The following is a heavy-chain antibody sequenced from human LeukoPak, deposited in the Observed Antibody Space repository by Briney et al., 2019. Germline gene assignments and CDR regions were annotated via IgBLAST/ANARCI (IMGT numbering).Heavy chain of an antibody. D-gene: IGHD1-26*01. CDR1: GYSFSSYW. V-gene: IGHV5-51*01. CDR2: IYPGDSDT. Sequence: GESLKISCKGSGYSFSSYWIGWVRQMPGKGLEWMGIIYPGDSDTRYSPSFQGQVTISADKSISTAYLQWSSLKASDTAMHYCAKHGGSGTYTKEFDYWGQGTLVTVSS. J-gene: IGHJ4*02. CDR3: AKHGGSGTYTKEFDY.